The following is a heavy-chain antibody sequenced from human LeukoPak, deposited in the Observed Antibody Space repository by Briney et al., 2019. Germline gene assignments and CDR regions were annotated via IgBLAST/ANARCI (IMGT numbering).Heavy chain of an antibody. Sequence: GASVKVSCKASGGTFSSYAISWVRQAPGQGLEWMGGIIPIFGTANYAQKFQGRVTITADESTSTAYMELSSLRSEDTAVYYCARDARDIVVVVAATNNWLDPWGQGTLVTVSS. CDR2: IIPIFGTA. J-gene: IGHJ5*02. V-gene: IGHV1-69*13. CDR3: ARDARDIVVVVAATNNWLDP. CDR1: GGTFSSYA. D-gene: IGHD2-15*01.